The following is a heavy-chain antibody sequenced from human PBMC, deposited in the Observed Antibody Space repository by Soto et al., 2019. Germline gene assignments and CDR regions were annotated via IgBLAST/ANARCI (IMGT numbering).Heavy chain of an antibody. CDR3: AKVITGSYYPYYYYYYGMDV. D-gene: IGHD1-26*01. V-gene: IGHV3-30*18. CDR2: ISYDGSNK. CDR1: GFTFSSYG. Sequence: GGSLRLSCAASGFTFSSYGMHWVRQAPGKGLEWVAVISYDGSNKYYADSVKGRFTISRDNSKNTLYLQMNSLRAEDTAVYYCAKVITGSYYPYYYYYYGMDVWGQGTTVTVSS. J-gene: IGHJ6*02.